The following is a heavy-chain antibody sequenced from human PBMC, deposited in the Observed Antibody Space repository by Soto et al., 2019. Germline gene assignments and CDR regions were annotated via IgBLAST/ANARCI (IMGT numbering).Heavy chain of an antibody. CDR2: IDWDDDK. CDR1: GFSLSTSGMC. CDR3: ARTPSDGSGSPGDYYGMDV. D-gene: IGHD3-10*01. V-gene: IGHV2-70*11. Sequence: SGPTLVNPTQTLTLTCTFSGFSLSTSGMCVSWIRQPPGKALEWLARIDWDDDKYYSTSLKTRLTISKDTSKNQVVLTMTNMDPVDTATYYCARTPSDGSGSPGDYYGMDVWGQGTTVTVSS. J-gene: IGHJ6*02.